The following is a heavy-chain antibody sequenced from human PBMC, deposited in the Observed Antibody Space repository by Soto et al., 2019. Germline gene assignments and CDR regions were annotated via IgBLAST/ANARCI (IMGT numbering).Heavy chain of an antibody. V-gene: IGHV1-69*13. J-gene: IGHJ5*02. CDR3: ALQEGPDYYGSGVPPGWFDP. D-gene: IGHD3-10*01. Sequence: SVKVSCKASGGTFSSYAISWVRQAPGQGLEWMGGIIPIFGTANYAQKFQGRVTITADESTSTAYMGLSSLRSEDTAVYYCALQEGPDYYGSGVPPGWFDPWGQGTLVTVS. CDR2: IIPIFGTA. CDR1: GGTFSSYA.